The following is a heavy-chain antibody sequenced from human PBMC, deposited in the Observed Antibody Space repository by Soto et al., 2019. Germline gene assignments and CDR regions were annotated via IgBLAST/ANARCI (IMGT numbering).Heavy chain of an antibody. D-gene: IGHD5-18*01. J-gene: IGHJ4*02. Sequence: PGGSLRLSCAASGFTFSSYGMHWVRQAPGKGLEWVAVIWYDGSNKYYADSVKGRFTISRDNSKNTLYLQMNSLRAEDTAVYYCARGGYSYGTPLRYWGQGTLVTVSS. CDR1: GFTFSSYG. V-gene: IGHV3-33*01. CDR3: ARGGYSYGTPLRY. CDR2: IWYDGSNK.